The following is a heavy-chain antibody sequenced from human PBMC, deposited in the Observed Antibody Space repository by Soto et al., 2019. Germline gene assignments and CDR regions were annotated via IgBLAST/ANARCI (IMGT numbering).Heavy chain of an antibody. CDR3: ATDLHYYASSGYLRFTDY. J-gene: IGHJ4*02. Sequence: EVQLVESGGGLVQPGGSLRLSCAASGFTVSSNYMSWVRQAPGKGLEWVSVIYSGGSTDYADSVKGRFTISRDNSKNTLYLQMNSLRAEDTAVYYCATDLHYYASSGYLRFTDYWCQGTLVTVSS. CDR1: GFTVSSNY. D-gene: IGHD3-22*01. V-gene: IGHV3-66*01. CDR2: IYSGGST.